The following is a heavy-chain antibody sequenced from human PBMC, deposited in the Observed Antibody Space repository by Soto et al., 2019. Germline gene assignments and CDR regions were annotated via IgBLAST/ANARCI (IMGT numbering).Heavy chain of an antibody. Sequence: SSVKVSCKASGYTFTGYYMHWVRQAPGQGLEWMGWINPNSGGTNYAQKFQGRVTMTRDTSISTAYMELSRLRSDDTAVYYCASELYSSSSGVDYWGQGTLVTVSS. J-gene: IGHJ4*02. CDR1: GYTFTGYY. V-gene: IGHV1-2*02. CDR3: ASELYSSSSGVDY. CDR2: INPNSGGT. D-gene: IGHD6-6*01.